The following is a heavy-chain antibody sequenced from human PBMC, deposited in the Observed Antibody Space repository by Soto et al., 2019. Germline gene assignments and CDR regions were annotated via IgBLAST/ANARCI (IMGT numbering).Heavy chain of an antibody. CDR3: ATAEVRFLEWLVY. CDR1: GFTFSDYY. J-gene: IGHJ4*02. V-gene: IGHV3-11*01. Sequence: PGGSLRLSCAASGFTFSDYYMSWIRQAPGKGLEWVSYISSSGSTIYYADSVKGRFTISRDNAKNSLYLQMNSLRAEDTAVYYCATAEVRFLEWLVYWGQGTLVTVSS. CDR2: ISSSGSTI. D-gene: IGHD3-3*01.